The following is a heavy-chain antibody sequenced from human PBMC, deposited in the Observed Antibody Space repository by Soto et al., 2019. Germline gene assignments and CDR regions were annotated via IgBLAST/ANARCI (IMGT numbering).Heavy chain of an antibody. Sequence: SETLSLTCAVYGGSFSGYYWSWIRQPPGKGLEWIGEINHSGSTNYNPSLKSRVTISVDTSKNQFSLKLSSVTAADTAVYYCARTKGSGSNYYYCYYGMDVWGQGTTVTVSS. CDR2: INHSGST. J-gene: IGHJ6*02. CDR1: GGSFSGYY. D-gene: IGHD3-10*01. V-gene: IGHV4-34*01. CDR3: ARTKGSGSNYYYCYYGMDV.